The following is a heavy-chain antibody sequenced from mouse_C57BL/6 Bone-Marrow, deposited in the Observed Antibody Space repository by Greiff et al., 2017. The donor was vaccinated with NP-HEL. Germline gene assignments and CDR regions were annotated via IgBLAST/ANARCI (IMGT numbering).Heavy chain of an antibody. CDR3: TLGLYFDY. Sequence: VQLQQSGAELVRPGATVKLSCTASGFNIKDDYMHWVKQRPEQGLEWIGWIDPENGDTEYASKFQGKATITADTSSNTAYLQLRSLTSEDTAVYYCTLGLYFDYGGQGTTLTVSS. J-gene: IGHJ2*01. V-gene: IGHV14-4*01. CDR2: IDPENGDT. D-gene: IGHD3-3*01. CDR1: GFNIKDDY.